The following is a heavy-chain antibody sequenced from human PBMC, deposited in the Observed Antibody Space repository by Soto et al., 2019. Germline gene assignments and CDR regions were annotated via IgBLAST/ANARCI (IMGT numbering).Heavy chain of an antibody. Sequence: EVQLLASGGGLVQPGGSMRLSCAASGFTFSNYAMTWVRQGPGKGLEWVSGISGSGGRSYYAYSVKGRFTISRDNSKSTLYLQMNSLRAEDTAVYYCAKAYFVWSSEQPYYFDYWGQGTLGTVSS. CDR1: GFTFSNYA. D-gene: IGHD3-16*01. CDR2: ISGSGGRS. V-gene: IGHV3-23*01. CDR3: AKAYFVWSSEQPYYFDY. J-gene: IGHJ4*02.